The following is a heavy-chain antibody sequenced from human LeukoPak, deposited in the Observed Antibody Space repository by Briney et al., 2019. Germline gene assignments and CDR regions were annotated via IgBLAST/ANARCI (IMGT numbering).Heavy chain of an antibody. D-gene: IGHD5-12*01. Sequence: PSETLSLTCTVSGGSISSGDYYWSWVRQAPGKGLEWIGYIYYSGSTYYNPSLKSRVTISVDTSKNQFSLKLSSVTAADTAVYYCAREPHIVATITHYGMDVWGQGTTVTVSS. V-gene: IGHV4-30-4*01. CDR3: AREPHIVATITHYGMDV. CDR2: IYYSGST. J-gene: IGHJ6*02. CDR1: GGSISSGDYY.